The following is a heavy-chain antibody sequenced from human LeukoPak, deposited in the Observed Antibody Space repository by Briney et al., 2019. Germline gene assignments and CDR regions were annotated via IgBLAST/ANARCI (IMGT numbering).Heavy chain of an antibody. CDR1: GGSFSGYY. Sequence: SETLSLTCAVYGGSFSGYYWSWIRQPPGKGLEWVGEINHSGSTNHNPSLKSRVTISVDTSKNQYSLKLSSVTAADTAVYYCARGGGWGDYFDYWGQGTLVTVSS. V-gene: IGHV4-34*01. D-gene: IGHD3-16*01. J-gene: IGHJ4*02. CDR3: ARGGGWGDYFDY. CDR2: INHSGST.